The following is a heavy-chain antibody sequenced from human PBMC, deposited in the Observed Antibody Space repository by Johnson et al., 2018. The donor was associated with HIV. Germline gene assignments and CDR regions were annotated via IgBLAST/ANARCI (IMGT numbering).Heavy chain of an antibody. CDR3: ATDVPSAPYYNAFDI. D-gene: IGHD1-26*01. CDR1: GFTFSSYG. Sequence: QVQLVESGGGVVQPGRSLRLSCAASGFTFSSYGMHWVRQAPGKGLEWVAIISYDGNNKYYADSVKGRFTISRDNSKNTLYLQMNSLKTEDTAVYYCATDVPSAPYYNAFDIWGQGTMVTVSS. J-gene: IGHJ3*02. CDR2: ISYDGNNK. V-gene: IGHV3-30*03.